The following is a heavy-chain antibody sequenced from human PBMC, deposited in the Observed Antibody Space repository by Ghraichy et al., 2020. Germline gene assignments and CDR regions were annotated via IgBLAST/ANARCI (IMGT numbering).Heavy chain of an antibody. V-gene: IGHV3-21*01. D-gene: IGHD6-13*01. CDR2: ISSSSSYI. Sequence: GESLNISCAASGFTFSSYSMNWVRQAPGKGLEWVSSISSSSSYIYYADSVKGRFTISRDNAKNSLYLQMNSLRAEDTAVYYCARDSYSSSWYQAYYFDYWGQGTLVTVSS. CDR3: ARDSYSSSWYQAYYFDY. CDR1: GFTFSSYS. J-gene: IGHJ4*02.